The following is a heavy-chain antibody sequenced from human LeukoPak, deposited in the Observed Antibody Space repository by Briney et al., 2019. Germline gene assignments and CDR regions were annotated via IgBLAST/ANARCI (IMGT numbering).Heavy chain of an antibody. D-gene: IGHD3-3*02. J-gene: IGHJ6*02. V-gene: IGHV1-8*01. CDR2: MNPNSGNT. CDR3: ARGQSIRSTRQYYYYGMDV. Sequence: GASVKVSCKASGYTFTSYDINWVRQATGQGLEWMGWMNPNSGNTGYAQKFQGRVTMTRNTSISTAYMELSSLRSEDTAVYYCARGQSIRSTRQYYYYGMDVWGQGTTVTVSS. CDR1: GYTFTSYD.